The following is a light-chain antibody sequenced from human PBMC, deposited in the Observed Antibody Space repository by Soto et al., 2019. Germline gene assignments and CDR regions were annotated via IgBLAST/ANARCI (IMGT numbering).Light chain of an antibody. CDR3: SSYTTTTWV. Sequence: QSALTQPASVSGSPGQSITISCTGTSSDVGAYDYVSWYQQNPGKAPKLIISEVSDRPSGVSNRFSGSKSGNTASLTISGLQAEDEADYFCSSYTTTTWVFGAGTKLTVL. V-gene: IGLV2-14*01. CDR1: SSDVGAYDY. J-gene: IGLJ3*02. CDR2: EVS.